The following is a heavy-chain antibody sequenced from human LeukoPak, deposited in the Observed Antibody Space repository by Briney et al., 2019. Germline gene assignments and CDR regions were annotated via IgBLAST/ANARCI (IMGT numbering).Heavy chain of an antibody. CDR3: ARGGGVPNYYYYYMDV. Sequence: ASVKVSCKASGYTFTSYYMHWVRQAPGQGLEWMRIINPSGGSTSYAQKFQGRVTMTRDMSTSTVYMELSSLRSEDMAVYYCARGGGVPNYYYYYMDVWGKGTTVTVSS. J-gene: IGHJ6*03. CDR2: INPSGGST. D-gene: IGHD2-8*01. V-gene: IGHV1-46*01. CDR1: GYTFTSYY.